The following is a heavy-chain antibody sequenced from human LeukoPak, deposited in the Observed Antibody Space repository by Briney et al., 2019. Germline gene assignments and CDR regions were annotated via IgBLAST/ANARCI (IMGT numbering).Heavy chain of an antibody. Sequence: PGGSLRLSCAASGFTFDDYAMHWVRQAPGKGLEWVSLISGDGGSTYYADSVKGRFTISRDNSKNSLYLQMNSLRTEDTALYYYAKGGYSYYYYMDVWGKGTTVTVSS. CDR1: GFTFDDYA. CDR3: AKGGYSYYYYMDV. CDR2: ISGDGGST. J-gene: IGHJ6*03. V-gene: IGHV3-43*02. D-gene: IGHD1-1*01.